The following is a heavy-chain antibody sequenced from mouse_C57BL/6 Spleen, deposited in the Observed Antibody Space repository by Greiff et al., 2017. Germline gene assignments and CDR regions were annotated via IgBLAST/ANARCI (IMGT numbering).Heavy chain of an antibody. D-gene: IGHD2-4*01. J-gene: IGHJ3*01. CDR3: ARHDEYDGGFAY. CDR2: ISNGGGST. V-gene: IGHV5-12*01. Sequence: EVKLVESGGGLVQPGGSLKLSCAASGFTFSDYYMYWVRQTPEKRLEWVAYISNGGGSTYYPDTVKGRFTISRDNAKNTLYLQMSRLKSEDTAMYYCARHDEYDGGFAYWGQGTLVTVSA. CDR1: GFTFSDYY.